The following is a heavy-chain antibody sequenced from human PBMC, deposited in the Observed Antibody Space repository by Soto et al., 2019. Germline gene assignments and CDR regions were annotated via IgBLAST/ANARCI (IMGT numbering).Heavy chain of an antibody. CDR2: IWYDGSNK. Sequence: PGGSLRLSCAASGFTFSSYGMHWVRQAPGKGLEWVAVIWYDGSNKYYADSVKGRFTISRDNSKNTLYLQMNSLRAEDTAVYYCARDGVTGRYYFDYWGQGTMVTVSS. V-gene: IGHV3-33*01. CDR3: ARDGVTGRYYFDY. CDR1: GFTFSSYG. D-gene: IGHD2-21*02. J-gene: IGHJ4*02.